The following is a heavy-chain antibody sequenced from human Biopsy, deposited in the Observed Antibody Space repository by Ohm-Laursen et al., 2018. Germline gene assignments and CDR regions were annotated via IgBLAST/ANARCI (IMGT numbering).Heavy chain of an antibody. CDR3: AVLYGAFDY. CDR1: GGSFSGYF. Sequence: SETLSLTCVVSGGSFSGYFCSWIRKPPGKGLEWIGEINHRGNTKYSPSLRSRVSISVDTSKNQFSLNVNSVTAADTAVYYCAVLYGAFDYWGQGQLVSVSA. J-gene: IGHJ4*02. D-gene: IGHD4/OR15-4a*01. V-gene: IGHV4-34*01. CDR2: INHRGNT.